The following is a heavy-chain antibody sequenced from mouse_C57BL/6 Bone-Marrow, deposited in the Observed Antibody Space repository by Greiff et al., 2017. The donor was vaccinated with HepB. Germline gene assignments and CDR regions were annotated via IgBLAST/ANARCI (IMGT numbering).Heavy chain of an antibody. Sequence: QVQLQQPGAELVRPGSSVKLSCKASGYTFTSYWMHWVKQRPIQGLEWIGNIDPSDSETHYNQKFKDKATLTVDKSSSTAYMQLSSLTSEDSAVYYCARSRGELLRFWYFDVWGTGTTVTVSS. V-gene: IGHV1-52*01. J-gene: IGHJ1*03. D-gene: IGHD1-1*01. CDR1: GYTFTSYW. CDR3: ARSRGELLRFWYFDV. CDR2: IDPSDSET.